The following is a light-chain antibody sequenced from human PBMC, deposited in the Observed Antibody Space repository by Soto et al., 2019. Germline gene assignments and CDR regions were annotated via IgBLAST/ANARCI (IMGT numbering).Light chain of an antibody. V-gene: IGKV3D-15*01. CDR1: QSVSSF. Sequence: DIVLTQSPASLSLSPGESATLSCRASQSVSSFLAWYQQKPGQAPRLLIYDIFTRATGVPTRISGSGSGTEFTLTISSLQSEDFAVYYCQQYNSWPLTFGGGTKVDIK. CDR3: QQYNSWPLT. CDR2: DIF. J-gene: IGKJ4*01.